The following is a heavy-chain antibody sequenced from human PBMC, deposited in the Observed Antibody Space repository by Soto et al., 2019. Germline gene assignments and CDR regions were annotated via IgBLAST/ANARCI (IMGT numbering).Heavy chain of an antibody. CDR3: ARFLEQWLVREDYYYYAMDV. CDR1: GYTFTSYG. V-gene: IGHV1-18*01. Sequence: GASVKVSCKASGYTFTSYGISWVRQAPGQGLEWMGWISAYNGNTNYAQKLQGRVTMTTDTSTSTAYMELRSLRSDDTAVYYCARFLEQWLVREDYYYYAMDVWGQGTTVTVSS. CDR2: ISAYNGNT. J-gene: IGHJ6*02. D-gene: IGHD6-19*01.